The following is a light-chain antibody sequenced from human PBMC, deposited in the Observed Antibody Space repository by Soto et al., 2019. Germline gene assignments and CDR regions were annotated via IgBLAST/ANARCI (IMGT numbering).Light chain of an antibody. V-gene: IGLV2-14*01. CDR3: LSYTSANTRV. Sequence: QSVLTQPAPVSASPGQSITISCTGTSSDVGGYKFVSWYQHHPGKAPKLMIYEVNNQPSGVSNRFSGSKSGNTASLTISGLQPEDEADYYCLSYTSANTRVFGGGTKVTVL. J-gene: IGLJ3*02. CDR1: SSDVGGYKF. CDR2: EVN.